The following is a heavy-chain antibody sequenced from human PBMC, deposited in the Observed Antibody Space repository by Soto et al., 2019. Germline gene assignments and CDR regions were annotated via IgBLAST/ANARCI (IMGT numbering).Heavy chain of an antibody. CDR3: ATALSYCISTSCGQDASDI. CDR2: FDPEDGET. CDR1: GYTLTELS. Sequence: EASVKVSCKVSGYTLTELSMHWVRQAPGKGLEWMGGFDPEDGETIYAQKFQGRVTMTVDTSTDTAYMELSSLRSEDTAVYYSATALSYCISTSCGQDASDIWGHVTMVTVSS. V-gene: IGHV1-24*01. D-gene: IGHD2-2*01. J-gene: IGHJ3*02.